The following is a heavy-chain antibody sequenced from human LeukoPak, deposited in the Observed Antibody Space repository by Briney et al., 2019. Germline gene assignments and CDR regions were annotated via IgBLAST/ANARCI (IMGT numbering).Heavy chain of an antibody. Sequence: GGSLRLSCAASGFTFSSYAMSWVRQAPGKGLEWVSAISGSGGSTYYADSVKGRFTISRDNSKNTLYLQMNSLRAEDTAVYYCAKGPYSSGWYRSAEYFQHWGQGTLVTVSS. CDR3: AKGPYSSGWYRSAEYFQH. D-gene: IGHD6-19*01. J-gene: IGHJ1*01. CDR1: GFTFSSYA. CDR2: ISGSGGST. V-gene: IGHV3-23*01.